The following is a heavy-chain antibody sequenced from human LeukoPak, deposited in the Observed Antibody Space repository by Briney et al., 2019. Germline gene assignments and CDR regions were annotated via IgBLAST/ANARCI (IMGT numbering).Heavy chain of an antibody. CDR2: IKHDGSEE. CDR1: GFTFNTYR. V-gene: IGHV3-7*01. J-gene: IGHJ6*02. Sequence: GGSLRLSCAASGFTFNTYRMSWVRQAPGKGLEWVANIKHDGSEENYVDSVKGRFTISRDNSKNTLYLQMNSLRAEDTAVYYCARTPSYYYYGMDVWGQGTTVTVSS. CDR3: ARTPSYYYYGMDV.